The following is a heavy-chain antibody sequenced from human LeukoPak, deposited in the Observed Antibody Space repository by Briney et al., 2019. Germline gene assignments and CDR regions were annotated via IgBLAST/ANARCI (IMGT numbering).Heavy chain of an antibody. CDR2: ISGSDGRT. V-gene: IGHV3-23*01. CDR3: AKSRYIVVVVAARDY. D-gene: IGHD2-15*01. J-gene: IGHJ4*02. Sequence: GGSLRLSCAASRFIFSDYAMSWVRQAPGKGLEWVSTISGSDGRTYYADSVKGRFSISRDNSKNTLYLQMNSLRAEDTAVYYCAKSRYIVVVVAARDYWGQGTLVTVSS. CDR1: RFIFSDYA.